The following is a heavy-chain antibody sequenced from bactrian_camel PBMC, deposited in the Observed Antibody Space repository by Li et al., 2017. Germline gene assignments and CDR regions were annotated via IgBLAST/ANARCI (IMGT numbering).Heavy chain of an antibody. Sequence: VQLVESGGDSVQAGGSLRLSCAASGPTFNCMGWYRRAPGKERELVSTIRLDGLIEYADSVKGRFTISQANSQDNAKHTVYLQLNNLRPKDTAMYYCAVRYLGCGLGPAERYEYKFWGQGTQVTVS. J-gene: IGHJ4*01. CDR1: GPTFNC. V-gene: IGHV3S53*01. CDR3: AVRYLGCGLGPAERYEYKF. CDR2: IRLDGLI. D-gene: IGHD5*01.